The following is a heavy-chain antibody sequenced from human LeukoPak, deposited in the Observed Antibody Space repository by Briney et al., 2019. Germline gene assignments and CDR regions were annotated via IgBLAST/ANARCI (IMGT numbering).Heavy chain of an antibody. Sequence: GASVTVSCKASGYTFTSYGISWVRQAPGQGLEWMGWISAYNGNTNYAQKLQGRVTMTTDTSTSTAYMELRSLRSDDTAVYYCASPYCSGGSCYDAFDIWGQGTMVTVSS. CDR1: GYTFTSYG. V-gene: IGHV1-18*01. D-gene: IGHD2-15*01. CDR3: ASPYCSGGSCYDAFDI. CDR2: ISAYNGNT. J-gene: IGHJ3*02.